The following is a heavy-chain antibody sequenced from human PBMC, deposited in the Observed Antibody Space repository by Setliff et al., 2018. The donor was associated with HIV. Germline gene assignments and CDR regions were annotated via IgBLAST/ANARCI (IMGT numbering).Heavy chain of an antibody. J-gene: IGHJ4*02. V-gene: IGHV4-39*01. D-gene: IGHD6-13*01. Sequence: SETLSLTCTVSGDSIVDTIFYWGWVRQPPGKGLEWIGGVSSSGITYYNASLKSRVTISEDASRNQFSLKLRSVAAADTAIYYCARLGAGRSWVTRIDYWGQGTLVTVSS. CDR2: VSSSGIT. CDR1: GDSIVDTIFY. CDR3: ARLGAGRSWVTRIDY.